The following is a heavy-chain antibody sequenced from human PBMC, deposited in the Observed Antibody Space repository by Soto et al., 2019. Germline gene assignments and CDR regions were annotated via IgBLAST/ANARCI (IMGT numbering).Heavy chain of an antibody. CDR2: IIPIFGTA. D-gene: IGHD3-22*01. Sequence: QVQLVQSGAEVKKPGSSVKVSCKASGGTFSSYAISWVRQAPGQGLEWMGGIIPIFGTANYAQKFQGRVTITADESTSTAYMELSSLRSEDTAVYYCARAEQSGYLYYYYCMDVWGQGTTVTVSS. V-gene: IGHV1-69*01. CDR3: ARAEQSGYLYYYYCMDV. CDR1: GGTFSSYA. J-gene: IGHJ6*02.